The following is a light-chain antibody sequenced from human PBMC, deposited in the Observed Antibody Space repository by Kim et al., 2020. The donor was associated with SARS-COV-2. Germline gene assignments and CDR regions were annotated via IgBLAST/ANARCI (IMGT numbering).Light chain of an antibody. CDR2: SAS. J-gene: IGKJ1*01. CDR1: QGISNY. V-gene: IGKV1-27*01. CDR3: QKYDSASRT. Sequence: IQMTQSPSSLSASVGDRVTVTCRASQGISNYVAWYQQKAGKPPMLLIYSASTLQSGVPSRFSGSGSGTDFTLTISSLQPEDVATYYCQKYDSASRTFGQGTKVDIK.